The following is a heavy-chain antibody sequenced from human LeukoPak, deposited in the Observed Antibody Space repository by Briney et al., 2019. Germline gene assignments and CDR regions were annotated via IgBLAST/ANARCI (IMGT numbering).Heavy chain of an antibody. V-gene: IGHV3-11*01. J-gene: IGHJ6*02. CDR3: ARDPACSSSWCYYYYGMDV. D-gene: IGHD6-13*01. CDR1: GFTFSDYY. Sequence: GGSLRLSCAASGFTFSDYYMSWIRQAPGKGLEWVSYISSSGSTIYYADSVKGRFTISRDNAKNSLYLQMNSPRAEDTAVYYCARDPACSSSWCYYYYGMDVWGQGTTVTVSS. CDR2: ISSSGSTI.